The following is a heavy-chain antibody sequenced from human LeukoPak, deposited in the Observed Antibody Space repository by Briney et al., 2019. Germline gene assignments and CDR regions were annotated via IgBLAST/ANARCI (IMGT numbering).Heavy chain of an antibody. CDR1: GGSISSYY. V-gene: IGHV4-4*07. J-gene: IGHJ4*02. CDR3: ARAEKQWLVQGYYFDY. D-gene: IGHD6-19*01. CDR2: IYTSGST. Sequence: SETLSLTCTVSGGSISSYYRSWIRQPAGKGLEWIGRIYTSGSTNYNPSLKSRVTMSVDTSKNQFSLKLSSVTAADTAVYYCARAEKQWLVQGYYFDYWGQGTLVTVSS.